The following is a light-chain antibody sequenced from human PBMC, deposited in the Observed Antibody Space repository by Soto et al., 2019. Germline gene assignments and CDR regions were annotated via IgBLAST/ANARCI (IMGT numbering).Light chain of an antibody. CDR1: QDISNY. J-gene: IGKJ1*01. CDR3: LQHNGYPRT. CDR2: AAS. V-gene: IGKV1-17*03. Sequence: DIQMTQSPSAMSASVGDRVTITCRASQDISNYLAWFQQKPGKGPKRLIYAASSLQSGVPSRFRGSGSWTEFTLTISSLQPEDFATYYCLQHNGYPRTFGQGTKVEIK.